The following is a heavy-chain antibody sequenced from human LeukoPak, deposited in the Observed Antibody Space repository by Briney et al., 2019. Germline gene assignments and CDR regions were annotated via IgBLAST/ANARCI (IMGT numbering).Heavy chain of an antibody. Sequence: SETLSLTCVVSGGSISGYYWNWIRQSAGKGLEWIGRIYSSGNTTYNPSLESRVSTSVETSKKQLSLRLSSVTAADTAVYYCARGKYDTSGYYQQFDFWGQGTLVTVSS. CDR2: IYSSGNT. CDR1: GGSISGYY. J-gene: IGHJ4*02. D-gene: IGHD3-22*01. V-gene: IGHV4-4*07. CDR3: ARGKYDTSGYYQQFDF.